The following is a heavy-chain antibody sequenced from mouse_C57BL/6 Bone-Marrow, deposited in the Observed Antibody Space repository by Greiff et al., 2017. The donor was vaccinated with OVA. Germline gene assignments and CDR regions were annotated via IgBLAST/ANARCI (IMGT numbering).Heavy chain of an antibody. J-gene: IGHJ3*01. CDR1: GFTFSSYG. CDR2: ISSGGSYT. CDR3: AGHSPLWFAY. V-gene: IGHV5-6*01. Sequence: EVMLVESGGDLVKPGGSLKLSCAASGFTFSSYGMSWVRQTPDKRLEWVATISSGGSYTYYPDSVKGRFTISRDNAKNTLYLQMSRLKSEDTAMYYGAGHSPLWFAYGGQGTLVTVSA.